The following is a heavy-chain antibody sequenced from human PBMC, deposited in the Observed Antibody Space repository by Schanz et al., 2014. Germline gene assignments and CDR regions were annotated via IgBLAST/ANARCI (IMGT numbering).Heavy chain of an antibody. Sequence: VHLLESGGGLVEPGGSLRLSCAASGFSFSDYYMSWIRQAPGKGLEWVSFIYIGGNTYYADSVKGRFTISRDNSKNSVFLQMNSLRAEGTAVYYCVRDSFFAFDYWGQGTLVTVSS. CDR1: GFSFSDYY. D-gene: IGHD3-3*01. CDR2: IYIGGNT. J-gene: IGHJ4*02. CDR3: VRDSFFAFDY. V-gene: IGHV3-66*01.